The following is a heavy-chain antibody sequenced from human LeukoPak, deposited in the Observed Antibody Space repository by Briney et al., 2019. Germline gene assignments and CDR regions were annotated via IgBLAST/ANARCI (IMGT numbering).Heavy chain of an antibody. D-gene: IGHD5-18*01. J-gene: IGHJ4*02. V-gene: IGHV3-30*02. CDR3: ARDYSYGFDY. CDR1: GFTFSSYG. CDR2: IRYDGSNK. Sequence: GGSLRLSCAASGFTFSSYGMHWVRQAPGKGLEWVAFIRYDGSNKYYADSVKGRFTISRDNAKDSLYLQMNSLRAEDTAVYYCARDYSYGFDYWGQGTLVTVSS.